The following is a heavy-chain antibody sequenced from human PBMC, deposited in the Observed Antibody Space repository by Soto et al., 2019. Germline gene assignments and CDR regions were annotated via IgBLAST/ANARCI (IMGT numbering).Heavy chain of an antibody. CDR3: ARARADYYDSSGYPLGY. D-gene: IGHD3-22*01. Sequence: PLRLSCSASSFTFSSYWMSWVLQTPLKLLEWVANIKQDGSEKYYVDSVKGRFTISRDNAKNSLYLQMNSLRAEDTAVYYCARARADYYDSSGYPLGYWGQGTLVTVSS. V-gene: IGHV3-7*04. CDR1: SFTFSSYW. J-gene: IGHJ4*02. CDR2: IKQDGSEK.